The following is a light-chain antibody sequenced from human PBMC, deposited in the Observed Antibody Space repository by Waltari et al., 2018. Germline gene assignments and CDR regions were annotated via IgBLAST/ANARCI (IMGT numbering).Light chain of an antibody. Sequence: DIVMTQSPLSLPVTPGEPASISCRSSQSLLLQSNGYNYLDWYLQKPGQSPHLRFYLVIIRASAVPDMFSGRGSGTEFTLRLRREEAQDVGVYYCMQGLQVPWTCG. J-gene: IGKJ1*01. CDR1: QSLLLQSNGYNY. CDR3: MQGLQVPWT. V-gene: IGKV2-28*01. CDR2: LVI.